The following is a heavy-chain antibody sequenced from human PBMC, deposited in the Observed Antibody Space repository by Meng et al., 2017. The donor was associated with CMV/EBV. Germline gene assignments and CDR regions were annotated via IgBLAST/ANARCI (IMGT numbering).Heavy chain of an antibody. V-gene: IGHV3-30*04. CDR1: GFTFSSYA. D-gene: IGHD3-22*01. Sequence: GGSLRLSCAASGFTFSSYAMHWVRQAPGKGLEWVAVISYDGSNKYYADSVKGRFTISRDNSKNTLYLQMNSLRAEDTAVYYCARGTHYYDSSGYKIDYWGQGTLVTVSS. J-gene: IGHJ4*02. CDR3: ARGTHYYDSSGYKIDY. CDR2: ISYDGSNK.